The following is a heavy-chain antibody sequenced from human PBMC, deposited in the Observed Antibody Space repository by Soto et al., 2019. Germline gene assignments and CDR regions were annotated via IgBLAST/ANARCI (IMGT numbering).Heavy chain of an antibody. CDR1: GGSITSSGYY. J-gene: IGHJ4*02. Sequence: QVQLQESGPGLVKPSQTLSLTCTVSGGSITSSGYYWSWIRQHPGEGLEWIGFTSNSGSTSSNPSLKSRVTISVDTSSNQFSLNLQSVTAADTAVYYCARGGGSTKVDYWGQGTLVTVSP. CDR2: TSNSGST. D-gene: IGHD2-2*01. V-gene: IGHV4-31*03. CDR3: ARGGGSTKVDY.